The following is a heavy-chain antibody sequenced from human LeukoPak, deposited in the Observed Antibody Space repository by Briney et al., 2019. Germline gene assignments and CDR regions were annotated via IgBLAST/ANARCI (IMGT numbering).Heavy chain of an antibody. CDR1: GFTFSSYS. D-gene: IGHD6-13*01. CDR3: AKDRIAAAGEYDY. V-gene: IGHV3-23*01. CDR2: ISGSGGST. Sequence: GGSLRLSCAASGFTFSSYSMNWVRQAPGKGLEWVSAISGSGGSTYYADSVKGRFIISRDNSKNTLYLQMNSLRAEDTAVYYCAKDRIAAAGEYDYWGQGTLVTVSS. J-gene: IGHJ4*02.